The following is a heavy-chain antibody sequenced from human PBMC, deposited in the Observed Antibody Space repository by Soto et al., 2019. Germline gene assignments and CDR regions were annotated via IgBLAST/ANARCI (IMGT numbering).Heavy chain of an antibody. D-gene: IGHD6-13*01. CDR3: ARVPSTGYSSSWYSSGYYFDY. Sequence: SVKVSCKASGGTFSSYAISWVRQAPGQGLEWMGGIIPIFGTANYAQKFQGRVTITADESTSTAYMELSSLRSEDTAVYYCARVPSTGYSSSWYSSGYYFDYWGQGTLVTVSS. V-gene: IGHV1-69*13. CDR2: IIPIFGTA. J-gene: IGHJ4*02. CDR1: GGTFSSYA.